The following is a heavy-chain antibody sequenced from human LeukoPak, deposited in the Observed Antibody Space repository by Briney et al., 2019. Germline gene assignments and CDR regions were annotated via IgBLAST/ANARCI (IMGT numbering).Heavy chain of an antibody. V-gene: IGHV4-39*07. CDR2: IFYSGST. CDR3: ARRGRGYNHYYYYYMDV. CDR1: GGSLSTSNYY. Sequence: SETLSLTCTVSGGSLSTSNYYWGWIRQPPGTGLEWIGNIFYSGSTYYSPSLRSRVTISVDTSKNQFSLKLSSVTAADTAVYYCARRGRGYNHYYYYYMDVWGKGTTVTISS. D-gene: IGHD5-24*01. J-gene: IGHJ6*03.